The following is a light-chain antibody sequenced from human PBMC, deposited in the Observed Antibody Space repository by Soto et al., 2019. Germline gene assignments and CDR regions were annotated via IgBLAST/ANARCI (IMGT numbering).Light chain of an antibody. Sequence: IQMTQSPSSLSATVEDRVTITCRASQTISSWLAWYQQKPGKAPKLLIYDASSLESGVPSRFSGSGSGTEFTLTISSLQPDDFATYYCQQYNSYLWTFGQGTKVDIK. CDR3: QQYNSYLWT. V-gene: IGKV1-5*01. CDR2: DAS. CDR1: QTISSW. J-gene: IGKJ1*01.